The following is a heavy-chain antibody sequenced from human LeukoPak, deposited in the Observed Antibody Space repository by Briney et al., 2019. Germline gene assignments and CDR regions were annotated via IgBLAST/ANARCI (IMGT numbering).Heavy chain of an antibody. V-gene: IGHV3-23*01. CDR2: ISGSGGST. J-gene: IGHJ4*02. D-gene: IGHD3-3*01. Sequence: GGSLRLSCAASGFTFSSCAMSWVRQAPGKGLEWVSAISGSGGSTYYADSVKGRFTISRDNSKNTLYLQMNSLRAEDTAVYYCARDPGLYDFWSGYLDYWGQGTLVTVSS. CDR3: ARDPGLYDFWSGYLDY. CDR1: GFTFSSCA.